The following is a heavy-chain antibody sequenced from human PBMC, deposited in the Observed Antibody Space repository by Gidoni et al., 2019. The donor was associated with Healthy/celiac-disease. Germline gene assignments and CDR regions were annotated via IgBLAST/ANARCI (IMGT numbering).Heavy chain of an antibody. V-gene: IGHV1-69*08. CDR3: ARDRGGGDPEDYGMDV. CDR2: IIPIIGIA. D-gene: IGHD2-21*02. J-gene: IGHJ6*02. CDR1: GGTFSSYT. Sequence: QVQLVQSGAEVKKPGSSVDVSCKASGGTFSSYTISWVRQAPGKGLEWMGRIIPIIGIANYAQKFQGRVTITADKSTSTAYMELSSLRSEDKAVYYCARDRGGGDPEDYGMDVWGQGTTVTVSS.